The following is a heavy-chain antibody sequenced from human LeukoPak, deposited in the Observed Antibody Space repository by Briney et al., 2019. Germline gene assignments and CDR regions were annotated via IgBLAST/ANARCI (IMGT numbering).Heavy chain of an antibody. Sequence: SETLSLTCTVSGGSISSSSYYWGWIRQPPGKGLEWIGSIYYSGSTYYNPSLKSRVTISVDTSKNQFSLKLSSVTAADTAVYYCARVPRQARYYFDYWGQGTLVTVSS. CDR3: ARVPRQARYYFDY. CDR2: IYYSGST. CDR1: GGSISSSSYY. J-gene: IGHJ4*02. V-gene: IGHV4-39*07.